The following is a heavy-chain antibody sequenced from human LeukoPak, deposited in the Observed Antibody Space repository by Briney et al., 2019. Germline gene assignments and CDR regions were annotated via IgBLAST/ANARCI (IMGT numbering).Heavy chain of an antibody. CDR1: GFTFDDYA. J-gene: IGHJ5*02. Sequence: PGRFLRLSCAASGFTFDDYAMHWVRQAPGKGLEWVSGISWNSGSIGYADSVKGRFTISRDNAKNTVYLQMNSLRIEDTAVYFCARGRGDPWGQGTLVTVSS. V-gene: IGHV3-9*01. CDR3: ARGRGDP. CDR2: ISWNSGSI.